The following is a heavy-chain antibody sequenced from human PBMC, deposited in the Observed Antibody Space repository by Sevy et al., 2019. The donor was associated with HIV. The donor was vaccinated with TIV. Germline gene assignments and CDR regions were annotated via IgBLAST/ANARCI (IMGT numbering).Heavy chain of an antibody. Sequence: GGSQRLSCAASGFIFSSNEMNWVRQAPGKGLEWVSYIGSSGSPIYYADSVKGRFTISRGNAKNSLYLQMNSLRAEDTAVYYCARVSVDTNFYGMDVWGQGTTVTVSS. J-gene: IGHJ6*02. CDR1: GFIFSSNE. V-gene: IGHV3-48*03. D-gene: IGHD5-18*01. CDR3: ARVSVDTNFYGMDV. CDR2: IGSSGSPI.